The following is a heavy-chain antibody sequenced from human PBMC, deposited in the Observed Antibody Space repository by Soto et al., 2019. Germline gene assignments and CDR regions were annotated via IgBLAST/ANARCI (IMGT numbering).Heavy chain of an antibody. V-gene: IGHV2-26*01. Sequence: QVTLKESGPVLVKPTETLTRTCTVSGFSLRNARMGVRWIRQPPGKALEWLAHILSSDEKSYNTSLKGRLTLTQDTSKCLVVLTMTNMDPVDTATYFCARMRAVNYYSYYVDVWGEGTTVTVSS. CDR1: GFSLRNARMG. CDR2: ILSSDEK. D-gene: IGHD3-22*01. J-gene: IGHJ6*03. CDR3: ARMRAVNYYSYYVDV.